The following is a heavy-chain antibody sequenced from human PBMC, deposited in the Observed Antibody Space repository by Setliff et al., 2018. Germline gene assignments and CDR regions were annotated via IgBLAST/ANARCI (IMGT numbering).Heavy chain of an antibody. CDR3: ARGGYSYGYDHGFDI. J-gene: IGHJ3*02. Sequence: GASVKVSCKASGYSFSDYGISWVRQAPGQGLEWMGWISAYNGSTKYAQKLQGRVTMATDISTSTAYMELRSLRSDDTAVYYCARGGYSYGYDHGFDIWGQGTMVTVSS. V-gene: IGHV1-18*01. D-gene: IGHD5-18*01. CDR1: GYSFSDYG. CDR2: ISAYNGST.